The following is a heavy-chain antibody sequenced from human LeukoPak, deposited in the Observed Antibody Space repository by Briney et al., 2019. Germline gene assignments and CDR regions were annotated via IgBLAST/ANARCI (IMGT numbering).Heavy chain of an antibody. CDR3: ARTSMVRGVIRKTYFDY. D-gene: IGHD3-10*01. CDR1: GGSISSSSYY. V-gene: IGHV4-39*07. CDR2: IYYSGST. J-gene: IGHJ4*02. Sequence: SETLSLTCTVSGGSISSSSYYWGWIRQPPGKGLEWIGSIYYSGSTYYNPSLKSRVTISVDTSKNQFSLELSSVTAADTAVYYCARTSMVRGVIRKTYFDYWGQGTLVTVSS.